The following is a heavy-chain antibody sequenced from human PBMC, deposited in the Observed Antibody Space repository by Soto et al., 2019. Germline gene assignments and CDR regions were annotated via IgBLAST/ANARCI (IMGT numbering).Heavy chain of an antibody. V-gene: IGHV1-18*01. J-gene: IGHJ6*02. CDR3: ARCIQGDYYYGMDV. CDR2: INADYGNT. D-gene: IGHD5-18*01. Sequence: ASVKVSCKASGYTFYSHSISWVRQAPGQGLEWMGRINADYGNTQYAQKFRGRVTMTTDTSTTTVYMELTNLRSDDTAVYYCARCIQGDYYYGMDVWGLG. CDR1: GYTFYSHS.